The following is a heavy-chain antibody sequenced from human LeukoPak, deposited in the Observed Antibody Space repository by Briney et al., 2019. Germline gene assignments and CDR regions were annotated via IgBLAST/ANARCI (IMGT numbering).Heavy chain of an antibody. Sequence: GGSLRLSCAASGFTFSSYSMNWVRQAPGKGLEWVSYISSSSNTIYYADSVKGRFTISRDNARNSLYLQMHSLRDEDTAVYYCARQDCSGGSCYSIPFDYWGRGTLVTASS. CDR1: GFTFSSYS. V-gene: IGHV3-48*02. CDR2: ISSSSNTI. J-gene: IGHJ4*02. D-gene: IGHD2-15*01. CDR3: ARQDCSGGSCYSIPFDY.